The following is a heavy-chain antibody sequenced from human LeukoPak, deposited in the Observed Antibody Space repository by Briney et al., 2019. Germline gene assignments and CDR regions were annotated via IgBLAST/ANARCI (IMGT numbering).Heavy chain of an antibody. J-gene: IGHJ5*01. D-gene: IGHD5-24*01. V-gene: IGHV4-4*09. CDR2: IYTSGST. CDR3: ARRDGFNWFDS. Sequence: SDTLSLTCTVSGGSISSYYWSWIRQPPGKGLEWIGYIYTSGSTNYNPSLKSRVTISVDTSKNQFSLKLSSVTAADTAVYFCARRDGFNWFDSWGQGILVTVSS. CDR1: GGSISSYY.